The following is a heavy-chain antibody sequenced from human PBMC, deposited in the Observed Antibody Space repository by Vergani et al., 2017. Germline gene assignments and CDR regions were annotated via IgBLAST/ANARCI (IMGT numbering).Heavy chain of an antibody. Sequence: QVQLQESGPGLVKPSETLSLTCAVYGGSFSGYYWSWIRQPPGKGLEWIGYIYYSGSTNYNPSLKSRVTISVDTSKNQFSLKLSSVTAADTAVYYCAREGSGYYSSWGQGTLVTVSS. D-gene: IGHD3-22*01. CDR1: GGSFSGYY. J-gene: IGHJ4*02. V-gene: IGHV4-59*01. CDR3: AREGSGYYSS. CDR2: IYYSGST.